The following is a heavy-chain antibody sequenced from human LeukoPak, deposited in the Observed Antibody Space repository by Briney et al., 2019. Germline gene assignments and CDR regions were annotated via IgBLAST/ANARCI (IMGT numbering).Heavy chain of an antibody. D-gene: IGHD2-15*01. CDR2: IYRSGST. CDR3: VRLRWELLAPYFDH. CDR1: GDSIDSRSYY. V-gene: IGHV4-61*10. Sequence: SEALSLTCTVSGDSIDSRSYYWTWIRQPAGKGPEWIGRIYRSGSTDYNPSFKSRVTISIDMSKKEFSLKLTSVTVADTAMYYCVRLRWELLAPYFDHWGQGAFVIVSS. J-gene: IGHJ4*02.